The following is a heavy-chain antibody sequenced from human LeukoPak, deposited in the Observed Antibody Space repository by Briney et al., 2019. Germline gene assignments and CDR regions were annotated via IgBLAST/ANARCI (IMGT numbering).Heavy chain of an antibody. V-gene: IGHV4-59*01. CDR1: GGSISSYY. CDR3: ARAVWQPGDWYFDL. CDR2: IYYSGST. J-gene: IGHJ2*01. Sequence: SETLSLTCTVSGGSISSYYWSWIRQPPGKGLEWIGYIYYSGSTNYNPPPQSRVTISVDTTKNQFSLKPRSATAADTAVYYCARAVWQPGDWYFDLWGRGTLVTVSS. D-gene: IGHD3-10*01.